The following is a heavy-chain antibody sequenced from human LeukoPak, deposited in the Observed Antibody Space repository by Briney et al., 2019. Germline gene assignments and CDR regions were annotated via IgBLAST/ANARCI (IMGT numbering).Heavy chain of an antibody. CDR2: IYYSGST. Sequence: SETLSLTCTVSGGSISSSSYYWGWICQPPGKGLVWIGSIYYSGSTYYNPSLKSRVTISVDTSKNQFSLKLSSVTAADTAVYYCARQGYFDWLLSVGWFDPWGQGTLVTVSS. CDR3: ARQGYFDWLLSVGWFDP. CDR1: GGSISSSSYY. D-gene: IGHD3-9*01. V-gene: IGHV4-39*01. J-gene: IGHJ5*02.